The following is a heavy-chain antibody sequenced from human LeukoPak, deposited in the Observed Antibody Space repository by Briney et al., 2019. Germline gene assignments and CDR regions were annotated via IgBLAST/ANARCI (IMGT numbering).Heavy chain of an antibody. CDR1: GYTFTGYY. CDR3: ARASEHGDYDSSGYYLSPLDY. Sequence: ASVKVSCKASGYTFTGYYMHRVRQAPGQGLEWMGWINPNSGGTNYAQKFQGRVTMTRDTSISTAYMELSRLRSDDTAVYYCARASEHGDYDSSGYYLSPLDYWGQGTLVTVSS. CDR2: INPNSGGT. V-gene: IGHV1-2*02. J-gene: IGHJ4*02. D-gene: IGHD3-22*01.